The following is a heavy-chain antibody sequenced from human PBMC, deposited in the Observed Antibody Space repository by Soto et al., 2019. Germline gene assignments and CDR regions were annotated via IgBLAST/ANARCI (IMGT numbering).Heavy chain of an antibody. CDR1: GVTFSTHW. J-gene: IGHJ6*02. V-gene: IGHV3-74*01. CDR3: AGGYVAYFGMDV. CDR2: IKSDGTDT. D-gene: IGHD3-22*01. Sequence: VGSLRLSCVATGVTFSTHWIYWVRQGPGKGLEWVSRIKSDGTDTAYAHSVKGRFTISRDNAKNTLYLQMSRLRAEDTALYFYAGGYVAYFGMDVWGQGTTVTVSS.